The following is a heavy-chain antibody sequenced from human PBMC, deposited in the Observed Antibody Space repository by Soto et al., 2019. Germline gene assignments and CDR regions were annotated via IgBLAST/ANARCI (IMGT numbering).Heavy chain of an antibody. Sequence: SETLSLTCTVSGGSISSGGYYWSWIRQHPGKGLEWIGYIYYSGSTYYNPSLKSRVTISVDTSKNQFSLKLSSVTAADTAVYYCARGQYYYDSSGYRTGWFDPWGQGTLVTVSS. CDR3: ARGQYYYDSSGYRTGWFDP. CDR1: GGSISSGGYY. J-gene: IGHJ5*02. V-gene: IGHV4-31*03. CDR2: IYYSGST. D-gene: IGHD3-22*01.